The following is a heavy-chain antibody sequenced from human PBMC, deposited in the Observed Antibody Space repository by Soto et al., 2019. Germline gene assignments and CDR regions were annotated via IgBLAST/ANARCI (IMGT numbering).Heavy chain of an antibody. V-gene: IGHV4-30-2*06. CDR1: GGSISSGGYS. CDR3: ARTEIASVAYDY. J-gene: IGHJ4*02. D-gene: IGHD6-19*01. CDR2: TYHSGST. Sequence: TLSLTCTVSGGSISSGGYSWTWIRQSPGKGLEWIGYTYHSGSTNYNPSLKSRVTISVDTSKNQFSLKLSSVTAADTAVYYCARTEIASVAYDYWGQGTLVTVSS.